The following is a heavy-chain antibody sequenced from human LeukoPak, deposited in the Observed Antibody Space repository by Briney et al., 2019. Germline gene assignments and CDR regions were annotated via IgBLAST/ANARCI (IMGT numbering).Heavy chain of an antibody. CDR3: ARHVDTAI. V-gene: IGHV5-10-1*01. Sequence: GESLKISCKASGYIFTNYWINWVRQMPGKGLEWMGRIDPSDSYTNYSPSFQGHVTISADKSISTAYLQWSSLKASDTAMYYCARHVDTAIWGQGTLVTVSS. D-gene: IGHD5-18*01. J-gene: IGHJ4*02. CDR1: GYIFTNYW. CDR2: IDPSDSYT.